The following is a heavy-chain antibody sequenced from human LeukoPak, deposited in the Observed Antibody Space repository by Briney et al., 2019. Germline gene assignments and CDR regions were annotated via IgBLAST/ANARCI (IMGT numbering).Heavy chain of an antibody. CDR1: GFTVSFNY. J-gene: IGHJ3*02. V-gene: IGHV3-66*01. CDR2: IYTGGTT. CDR3: ARASTVVTRSATNDAFDI. Sequence: GGSLRLSCSASGFTVSFNYMTWVRQAPGKGLDWVSVIYTGGTTYYADSVKGRFTISRDSSKDTLYLQMNSLRAEDTAVYYCARASTVVTRSATNDAFDIWGQGTVVTASS. D-gene: IGHD4-23*01.